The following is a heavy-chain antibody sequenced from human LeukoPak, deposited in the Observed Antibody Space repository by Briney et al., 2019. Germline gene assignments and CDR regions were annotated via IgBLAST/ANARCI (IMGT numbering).Heavy chain of an antibody. V-gene: IGHV1-2*02. CDR1: GYTFSIYD. D-gene: IGHD5-18*01. CDR3: ASSYGYPTPDY. J-gene: IGHJ4*02. Sequence: ASVKVSCKASGYTFSIYDINWVRQAPGQGLEWMGWINPNSGGTNYAQKFQGRVTMTRDTSISTAYMELSRLRSDDTAVYYCASSYGYPTPDYWGQGTLVTVSS. CDR2: INPNSGGT.